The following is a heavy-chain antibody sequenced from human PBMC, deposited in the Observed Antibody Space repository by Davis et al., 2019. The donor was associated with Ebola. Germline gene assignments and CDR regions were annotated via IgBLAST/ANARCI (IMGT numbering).Heavy chain of an antibody. Sequence: SETLSLTCTVSGGSISSSSYYWGWIRQPPGKGLEWIGRIYYSGSTYYNPSLKSRVTISVDTSKNQFSLKLSSVTAADTAVYYCARQLGLLEWFPYYYYGMDVWGQGTTVTVSS. CDR2: IYYSGST. V-gene: IGHV4-39*01. J-gene: IGHJ6*02. CDR3: ARQLGLLEWFPYYYYGMDV. D-gene: IGHD3-3*01. CDR1: GGSISSSSYY.